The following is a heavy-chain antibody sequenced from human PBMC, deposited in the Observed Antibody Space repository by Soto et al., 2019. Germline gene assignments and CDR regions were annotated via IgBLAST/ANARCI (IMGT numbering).Heavy chain of an antibody. V-gene: IGHV3-23*01. CDR2: ISGSGGST. CDR3: ATLAVRKGHDAFDI. Sequence: WVSLRLSCAASGFTFSSCAMSWVRQAPGKGLEWVSAISGSGGSTYYADSVKGRFTISRDNSKNKLYLQMNSLRAEDTAVYYCATLAVRKGHDAFDIWGQGIMVTVSS. J-gene: IGHJ3*02. D-gene: IGHD6-6*01. CDR1: GFTFSSCA.